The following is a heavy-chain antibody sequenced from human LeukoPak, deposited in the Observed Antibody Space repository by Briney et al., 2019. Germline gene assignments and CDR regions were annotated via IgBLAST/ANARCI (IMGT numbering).Heavy chain of an antibody. J-gene: IGHJ4*02. CDR3: AILRGEGPYSSSWFDY. D-gene: IGHD6-13*01. CDR1: GFTFSVYS. V-gene: IGHV3-21*01. Sequence: PGGSLRLSCAASGFTFSVYSMSWVRQAPGKGLEWVSSISDDSNYIYYADSVEGRFTISRDNAKNSLYLQMNSLRAEDTAVYYCAILRGEGPYSSSWFDYWGQGTLVTVSS. CDR2: ISDDSNYI.